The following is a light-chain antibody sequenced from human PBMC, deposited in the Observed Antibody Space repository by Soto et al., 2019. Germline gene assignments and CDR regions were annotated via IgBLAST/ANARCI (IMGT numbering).Light chain of an antibody. Sequence: DIQMTQSPSSLSASVGDRVTITCRASQGISNSLAWYQQKTGKVPKLLMYDASTLQSGVPSRFSGSGSGTDFTLTISSLQPEDGATYYCQKYNSAPWTFGQGTKVEIK. CDR3: QKYNSAPWT. CDR2: DAS. CDR1: QGISNS. V-gene: IGKV1-27*01. J-gene: IGKJ1*01.